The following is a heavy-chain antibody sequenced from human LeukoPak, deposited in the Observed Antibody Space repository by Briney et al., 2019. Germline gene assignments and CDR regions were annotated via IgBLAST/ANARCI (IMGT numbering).Heavy chain of an antibody. Sequence: GGSLRLSCTVSGFTFTSHCMHWVRQAPGKGLEWVAYIGHDGRHISYADSVKGPFTISRDNCKNTVHLQMNSLKVEDTAVYYCARDLIGGWSCDHWGQGSLVTVSP. J-gene: IGHJ4*02. CDR3: ARDLIGGWSCDH. V-gene: IGHV3-30*02. CDR1: GFTFTSHC. D-gene: IGHD3-16*01. CDR2: IGHDGRHI.